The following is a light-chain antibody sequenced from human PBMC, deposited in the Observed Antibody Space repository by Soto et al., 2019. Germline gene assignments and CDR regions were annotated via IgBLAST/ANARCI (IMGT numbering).Light chain of an antibody. CDR3: QQRSSWPIT. CDR1: QSVSSN. J-gene: IGKJ5*01. Sequence: EVVMTQTPATLSLSPGERATLSCKASQSVSSNLAWYLQRPGQAPRLLIFDASKRAAGVPARFSGSGSGTDFTLTIGILEPEDFAVYYCQQRSSWPITFGQGTRLEIK. V-gene: IGKV3-11*01. CDR2: DAS.